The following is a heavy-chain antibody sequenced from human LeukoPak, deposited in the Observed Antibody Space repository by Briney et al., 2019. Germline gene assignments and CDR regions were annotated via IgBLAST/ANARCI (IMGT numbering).Heavy chain of an antibody. D-gene: IGHD1-1*01. Sequence: SETLSLTCTVSGGSISSSSYYWGWIRQPPWKGLEWIGSIYYSGSTYYNPSLKSRVTISVDTSKNQFSLKLSSVTAADTAVYYCARGPKVRRIGRNYFDYWGQGTLVTVSS. CDR2: IYYSGST. J-gene: IGHJ4*02. CDR1: GGSISSSSYY. V-gene: IGHV4-39*07. CDR3: ARGPKVRRIGRNYFDY.